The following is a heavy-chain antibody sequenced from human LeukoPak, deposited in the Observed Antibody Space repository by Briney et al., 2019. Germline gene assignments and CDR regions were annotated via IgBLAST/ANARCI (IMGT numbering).Heavy chain of an antibody. Sequence: GGSLRLSCAASGFTFSSYSMNWVRQAPGKGLEWVSSISSSSSYIYYADSVKGRFTISRDNAKNSLYLQMSSLRAEDTAVYHCARALVGATTVDYWGQGTLVTVSS. V-gene: IGHV3-21*01. J-gene: IGHJ4*02. CDR2: ISSSSSYI. CDR1: GFTFSSYS. D-gene: IGHD1-26*01. CDR3: ARALVGATTVDY.